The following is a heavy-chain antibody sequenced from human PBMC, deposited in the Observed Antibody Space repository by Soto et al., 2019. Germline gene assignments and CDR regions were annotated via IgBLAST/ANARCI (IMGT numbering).Heavy chain of an antibody. V-gene: IGHV3-23*01. CDR3: AANRGYNYYYGMDV. Sequence: EVQLLESGGGLVQPGGSLRLSCAASGFTFSSYAMSWVRQAPGKGLEWVSAISGSGGSTYYADSVKGRFTISRDNSKNTLYLQMNSLRDEDTAVSYCAANRGYNYYYGMDVWGQGTTVTVSS. CDR1: GFTFSSYA. CDR2: ISGSGGST. D-gene: IGHD3-22*01. J-gene: IGHJ6*02.